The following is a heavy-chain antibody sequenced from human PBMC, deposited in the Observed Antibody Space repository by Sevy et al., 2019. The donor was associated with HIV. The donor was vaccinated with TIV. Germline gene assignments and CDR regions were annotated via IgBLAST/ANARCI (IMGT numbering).Heavy chain of an antibody. CDR1: GFSFSHYG. V-gene: IGHV3-30*18. CDR2: ISHDGINE. CDR3: TNAYSGSYSHSYLYALDV. D-gene: IGHD1-26*01. J-gene: IGHJ6*02. Sequence: GGSLRLSCIGSGFSFSHYGIHWVRQSPGKGLDWVALISHDGINEYYADSVKGRFTISRDNSKNTVYLEMNSLRNEDTAIYFCTNAYSGSYSHSYLYALDVWGQGTTVTVSS.